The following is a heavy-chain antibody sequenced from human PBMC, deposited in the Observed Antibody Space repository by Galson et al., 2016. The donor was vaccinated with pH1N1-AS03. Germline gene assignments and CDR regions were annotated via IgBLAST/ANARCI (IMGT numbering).Heavy chain of an antibody. CDR1: GYSISSGFH. Sequence: SETLSLTCAVSGYSISSGFHWAWVRQPPSKGLEWIGTISHSGNTYYNPSLKSRVTMSVDTSKNQFSLKLSSVTAADAAVYYCAKDDNYDFWVGYFGPDFWGQGTLITVSS. J-gene: IGHJ4*02. V-gene: IGHV4-38-2*02. D-gene: IGHD3-3*01. CDR2: ISHSGNT. CDR3: AKDDNYDFWVGYFGPDF.